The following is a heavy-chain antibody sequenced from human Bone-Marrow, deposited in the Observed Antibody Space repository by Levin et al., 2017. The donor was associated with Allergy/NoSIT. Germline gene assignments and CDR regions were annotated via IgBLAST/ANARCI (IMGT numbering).Heavy chain of an antibody. CDR2: ISHRGSS. D-gene: IGHD5-12*01. CDR1: GGSVNNYY. V-gene: IGHV4-34*01. Sequence: TSETLSLTCAVSGGSVNNYYWSWIRQPPGKGLAWIGEISHRGSSNYNPSLKSRVTMSVDTSKNQVSLNLTSVTAADTGVYYCARGGPVVATTNWFDPWGQGTLVTVSS. J-gene: IGHJ5*02. CDR3: ARGGPVVATTNWFDP.